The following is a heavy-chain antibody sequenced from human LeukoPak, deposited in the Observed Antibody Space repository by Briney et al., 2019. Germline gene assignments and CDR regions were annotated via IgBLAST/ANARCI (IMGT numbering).Heavy chain of an antibody. V-gene: IGHV3-30*18. J-gene: IGHJ4*02. D-gene: IGHD6-19*01. Sequence: GRSLRLSCAASGFTFSSYGMHWVRQAPGKGLEWVAVISYDGSNKYYADSVKGRFTISRDNSKNTLYLQMNSLRAENTAVYYCAKDRGGSGWYFDYWGQGTLVTVSS. CDR2: ISYDGSNK. CDR3: AKDRGGSGWYFDY. CDR1: GFTFSSYG.